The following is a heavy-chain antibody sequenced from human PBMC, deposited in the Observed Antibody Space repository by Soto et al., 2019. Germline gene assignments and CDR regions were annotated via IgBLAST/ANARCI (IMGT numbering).Heavy chain of an antibody. J-gene: IGHJ6*03. CDR1: GYTFTSYG. CDR3: ARVGSGYDYFDYYYMDV. V-gene: IGHV1-18*01. D-gene: IGHD5-12*01. Sequence: ASVKVSCKASGYTFTSYGISWVRQAPGQGLEWMGWISAYNGNTNYAQKLQGRVTMTTDTSTSTAYMELRSLRSDDTAVYYCARVGSGYDYFDYYYMDVWGKGTTVTVSS. CDR2: ISAYNGNT.